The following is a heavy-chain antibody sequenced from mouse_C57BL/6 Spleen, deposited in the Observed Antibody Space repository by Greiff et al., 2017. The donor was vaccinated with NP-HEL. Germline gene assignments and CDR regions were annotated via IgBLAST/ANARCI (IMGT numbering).Heavy chain of an antibody. CDR2: IYPRSGNT. CDR1: GYTFTSYG. D-gene: IGHD1-1*01. CDR3: ARERGLVTTVVAEAMDY. V-gene: IGHV1-81*01. Sequence: QVQLQQSGAELARPGASVKLSCKASGYTFTSYGISWVKQRTGQGLEWIGEIYPRSGNTYYNEKFKGKATLTADKSSSTAYMELRSLTSEDSAVYFCARERGLVTTVVAEAMDYWGQGTSVTVSS. J-gene: IGHJ4*01.